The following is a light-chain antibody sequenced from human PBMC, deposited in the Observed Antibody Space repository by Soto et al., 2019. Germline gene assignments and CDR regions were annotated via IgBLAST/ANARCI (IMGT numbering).Light chain of an antibody. J-gene: IGLJ1*01. CDR1: RSNIGAGYD. Sequence: QSVLTQPPSVSGAPGQRVTISCTGSRSNIGAGYDVHWYQQLPGTAPKLLIYGNSNRPSGVPDRFSGSKSGTSASLAITGLQAADEADYYCQSYDSSLSGYVFGTGTKLTVL. V-gene: IGLV1-40*01. CDR2: GNS. CDR3: QSYDSSLSGYV.